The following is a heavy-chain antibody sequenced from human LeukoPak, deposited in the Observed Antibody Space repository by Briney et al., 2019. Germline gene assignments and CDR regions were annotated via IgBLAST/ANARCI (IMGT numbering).Heavy chain of an antibody. CDR3: ATASGYSYGHPWDFDY. Sequence: GASVKISCKVSGYTFTDYYMHWVQQAPGKGLEWMGLVDPEDGETIYAEKFQGRVTITADTSTDTAYMELSSLRSEDTAVYYCATASGYSYGHPWDFDYWGQGTLVTVSS. J-gene: IGHJ4*02. V-gene: IGHV1-69-2*01. CDR2: VDPEDGET. D-gene: IGHD5-18*01. CDR1: GYTFTDYY.